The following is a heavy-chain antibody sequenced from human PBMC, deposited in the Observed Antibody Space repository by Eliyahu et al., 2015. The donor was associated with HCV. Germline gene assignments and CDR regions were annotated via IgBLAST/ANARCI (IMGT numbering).Heavy chain of an antibody. J-gene: IGHJ5*02. Sequence: QVQLQESGPGLVKPSETLSLTCTVSGGXIXSXXWXWIRQPPGKGLEWIGYIFDRGSPNYNPPLKSRVTISVDTSKNQFSLKVDSVTAADTAVYYCASGGGGIAVAGTGGWFDPWGQGTLVTVSS. D-gene: IGHD6-19*01. CDR2: IFDRGSP. V-gene: IGHV4-59*01. CDR3: ASGGGGIAVAGTGGWFDP. CDR1: GGXIXSXX.